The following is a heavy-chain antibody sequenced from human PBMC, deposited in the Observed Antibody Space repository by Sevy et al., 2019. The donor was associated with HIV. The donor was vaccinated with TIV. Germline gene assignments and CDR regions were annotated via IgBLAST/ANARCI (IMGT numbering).Heavy chain of an antibody. CDR1: GGSISSYY. Sequence: SETLSLTCTVSGGSISSYYWSWIRQPPGKGLEWIGYISDSGSTNYNPSLKSRVTISVDTSKNQFSLKLSSVTAADTAVYYCARLLRYNPCFDYWGQGTLVTVSS. CDR2: ISDSGST. D-gene: IGHD1-26*01. J-gene: IGHJ4*02. CDR3: ARLLRYNPCFDY. V-gene: IGHV4-59*13.